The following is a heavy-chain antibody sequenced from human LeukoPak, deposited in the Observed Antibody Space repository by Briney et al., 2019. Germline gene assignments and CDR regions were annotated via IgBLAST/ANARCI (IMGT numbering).Heavy chain of an antibody. J-gene: IGHJ4*02. V-gene: IGHV1-2*02. Sequence: ASVKVSCKASGYTFTGYYMHWVRQAPGQGLEWMGWINPNSGGTNYAQKFQGRVTMTKDTSISTAYMELGRLRSDDTAVYYCARVGSVLLWFGELSLNAYFDYWGQGTLVTVSS. CDR1: GYTFTGYY. CDR3: ARVGSVLLWFGELSLNAYFDY. D-gene: IGHD3-10*01. CDR2: INPNSGGT.